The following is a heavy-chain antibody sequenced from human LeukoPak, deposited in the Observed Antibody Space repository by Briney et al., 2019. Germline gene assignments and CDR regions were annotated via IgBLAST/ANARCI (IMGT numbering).Heavy chain of an antibody. V-gene: IGHV3-23*01. Sequence: GGSLRLSCAASGFTFSSYAMSWVRQAPGKGLEWVSAISGSGGSTYYADSVKGRFTISRDNSKNTLYLQMNSLRAEDTAVYYCAKAPEPQITMVRGVIYDYWGQGTLVTVSS. CDR3: AKAPEPQITMVRGVIYDY. D-gene: IGHD3-10*01. J-gene: IGHJ4*02. CDR2: ISGSGGST. CDR1: GFTFSSYA.